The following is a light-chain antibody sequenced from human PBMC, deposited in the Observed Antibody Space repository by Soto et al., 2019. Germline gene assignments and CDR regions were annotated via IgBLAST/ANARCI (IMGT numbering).Light chain of an antibody. CDR2: KAS. CDR3: QQYSRFSCT. J-gene: IGKJ1*01. V-gene: IGKV1-5*03. CDR1: QSIDKW. Sequence: DIQMTQSPSTLSASVGDRVTITCRASQSIDKWLAWYQQKPGKAPKLLIYKASILQSGVPSRFSGSGSGTEFTLTISSLQPDDVGSYFCQQYSRFSCTFGQGTKVEIK.